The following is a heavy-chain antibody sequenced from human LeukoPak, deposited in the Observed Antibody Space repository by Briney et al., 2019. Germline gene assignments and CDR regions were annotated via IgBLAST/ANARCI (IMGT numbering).Heavy chain of an antibody. V-gene: IGHV4-39*01. CDR2: VYYSGNT. Sequence: SETLSLTCTVSGGSISTSSYYWGWIRQPPGKGLEWIGNVYYSGNTYYNPSLKSRVTISVDTSKNQFSLNLSSVTATDKAVYYCARHEVPVAAAGTSHFDYWGQGTLVTVSS. J-gene: IGHJ4*02. CDR1: GGSISTSSYY. CDR3: ARHEVPVAAAGTSHFDY. D-gene: IGHD6-13*01.